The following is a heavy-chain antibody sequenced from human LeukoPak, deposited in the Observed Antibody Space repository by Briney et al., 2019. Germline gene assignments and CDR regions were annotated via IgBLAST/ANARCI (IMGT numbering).Heavy chain of an antibody. CDR3: ARAEGKLLWFGELLYPFDY. CDR2: IRYDGSNK. Sequence: PGGSLRLSCAASGFTFSSYGMHWVRQAPGKGLEWVAFIRYDGSNKYYADSVKGRFTISRDNSKNTLYLQMNSLRAEDTAVYYCARAEGKLLWFGELLYPFDYWGQGTLVTVSS. D-gene: IGHD3-10*01. V-gene: IGHV3-30*02. J-gene: IGHJ4*02. CDR1: GFTFSSYG.